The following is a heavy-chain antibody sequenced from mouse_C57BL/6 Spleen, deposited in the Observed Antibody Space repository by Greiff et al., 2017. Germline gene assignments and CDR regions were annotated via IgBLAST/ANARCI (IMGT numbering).Heavy chain of an antibody. CDR2: ISDGGSYT. J-gene: IGHJ1*03. D-gene: IGHD1-1*01. CDR3: ARDRSVDWYFDV. CDR1: GFTFSSYA. Sequence: EVMLVESGGGLVKPGGSLKLSCAASGFTFSSYAMSWVRQTPEKRLEWVATISDGGSYTYYPDNVKGRFTISRDNAKNNLYLQMSHLKSEDTAMYYCARDRSVDWYFDVWGTGTTVTVSS. V-gene: IGHV5-4*01.